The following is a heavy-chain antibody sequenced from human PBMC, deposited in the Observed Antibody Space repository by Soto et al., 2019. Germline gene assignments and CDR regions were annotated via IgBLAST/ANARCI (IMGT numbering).Heavy chain of an antibody. CDR1: GFTFSSYA. J-gene: IGHJ4*02. CDR3: AKDRLAGNFDY. Sequence: GGSLRLSCAASGFTFSSYAMSWVRQAPGKGLEWVSAISATGGSTYYADSVEGRFTISRDNSKDTLYLQMNGLRVEDTAVYYCAKDRLAGNFDYWGQGTQVTVSS. CDR2: ISATGGST. V-gene: IGHV3-23*01.